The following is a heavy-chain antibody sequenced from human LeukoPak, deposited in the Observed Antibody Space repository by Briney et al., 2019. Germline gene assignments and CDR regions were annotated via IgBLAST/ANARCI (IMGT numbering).Heavy chain of an antibody. CDR1: GFTFNSHW. J-gene: IGHJ4*02. Sequence: GGALRLSCAASGFTFNSHWMSWVRQAPGKGLEWVANIKQDGREKYHMDSLKGRFTISRDNDRNSLHLQMNSVRVEDTAVYYCVRDSFRAPTAFDYWGQGTLVTVSS. CDR3: VRDSFRAPTAFDY. CDR2: IKQDGREK. V-gene: IGHV3-7*04.